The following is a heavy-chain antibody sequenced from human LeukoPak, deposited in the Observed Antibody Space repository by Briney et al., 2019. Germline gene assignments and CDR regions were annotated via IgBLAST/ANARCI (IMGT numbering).Heavy chain of an antibody. J-gene: IGHJ4*02. CDR1: GGSVSTYS. CDR2: SYASGRT. D-gene: IGHD5-12*01. Sequence: PSETLSLTCTVSGGSVSTYSWSWIRQPPGKGLEWIGYSYASGRTNYNPSLKSRVTILMATSKNQFSLKLSSVTAADTAVYYCAGQGAYVLNYWDQGTLVTVSS. V-gene: IGHV4-59*08. CDR3: AGQGAYVLNY.